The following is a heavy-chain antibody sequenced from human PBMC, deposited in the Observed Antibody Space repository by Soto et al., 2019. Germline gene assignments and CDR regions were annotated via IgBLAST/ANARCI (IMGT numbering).Heavy chain of an antibody. CDR3: ARELKSSVGPTHFFDY. CDR1: GGSVSSGSYY. V-gene: IGHV4-61*01. Sequence: PSETLSLTCTVSGGSVSSGSYYWSWIRQPPGKGLEWIGYMYYSGSTNYNPSLKSRVTISVDTSKNQFSLKLSSVTAADTAVYYCARELKSSVGPTHFFDYWGQRTLGIVSS. J-gene: IGHJ4*02. D-gene: IGHD1-26*01. CDR2: MYYSGST.